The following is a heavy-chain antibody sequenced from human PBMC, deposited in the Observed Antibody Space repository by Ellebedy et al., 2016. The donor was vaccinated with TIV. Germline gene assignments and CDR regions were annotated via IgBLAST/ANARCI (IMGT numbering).Heavy chain of an antibody. Sequence: GESLKISCAASGLTVSNTYMRWIRQAPGKGLEWVALIYGGGDTYYSDSVKGRFTISRDSSKNTVYLQMTNLRVEDTAVYYCARDRHCVADRCFSVWGQGTLVTVSS. CDR3: ARDRHCVADRCFSV. V-gene: IGHV3-53*01. J-gene: IGHJ4*02. CDR1: GLTVSNTY. CDR2: IYGGGDT. D-gene: IGHD2-21*01.